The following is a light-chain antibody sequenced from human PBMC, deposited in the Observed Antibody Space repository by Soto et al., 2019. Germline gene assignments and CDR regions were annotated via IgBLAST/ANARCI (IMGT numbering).Light chain of an antibody. CDR3: GADHGSGSNFDVV. Sequence: QSVLTQPPSASASLGASVTLTCTLSSGYSNYKVDWYQQRPGKGPRFVMRVGTGGIVGSKGDGIPDRFSVLGSGLNRYLTIKNIQEEDESDYHCGADHGSGSNFDVVSGGGTKVTVL. CDR1: SGYSNYK. CDR2: VGTGGIVG. J-gene: IGLJ2*01. V-gene: IGLV9-49*01.